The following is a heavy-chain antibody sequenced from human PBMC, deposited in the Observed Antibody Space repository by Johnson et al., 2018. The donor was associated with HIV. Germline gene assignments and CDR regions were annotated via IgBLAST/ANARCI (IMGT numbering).Heavy chain of an antibody. Sequence: VQLVESGGGLVKPGGSLRLSCTASDFTVSSNYMSWVRQAPGKGLEWVSVIYSGGSTYYAESVKGRFTISRDNSKTTLYLQMNSLASEDTAVYYCAKNRDYGDGDGFDIWGQGTMVTVSS. CDR3: AKNRDYGDGDGFDI. D-gene: IGHD4-17*01. V-gene: IGHV3-66*02. J-gene: IGHJ3*02. CDR2: IYSGGST. CDR1: DFTVSSNY.